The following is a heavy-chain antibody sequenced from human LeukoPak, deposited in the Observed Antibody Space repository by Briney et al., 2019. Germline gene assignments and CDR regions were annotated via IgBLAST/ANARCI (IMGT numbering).Heavy chain of an antibody. J-gene: IGHJ4*02. CDR2: ISAYNGNT. V-gene: IGHV1-18*01. Sequence: ASVKVSCKASGYTFTRYGISWVRQAPGQGLEWMGWISAYNGNTNYARKLQGRVTMTTDTSTSTAYMELRSLRSDDTAVYYCARVEDPGGYSHLDDYWGQGTLVTVSS. CDR1: GYTFTRYG. CDR3: ARVEDPGGYSHLDDY. D-gene: IGHD3-22*01.